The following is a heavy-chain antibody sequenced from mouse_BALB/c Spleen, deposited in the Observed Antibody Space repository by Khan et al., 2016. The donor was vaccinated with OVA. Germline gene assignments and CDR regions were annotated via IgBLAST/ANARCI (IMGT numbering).Heavy chain of an antibody. CDR3: ARERGARFTY. CDR1: GYTFTDYN. CDR2: IYPGSNNT. V-gene: IGHV1-77*01. Sequence: QVQLKQSGAELARPGASVKLSCKASGYTFTDYNINWVKQRTGQGLEWIGEIYPGSNNTYYNDKFKGKATLTADKSSSTAYMQLSSLTSQDSEIYLCARERGARFTYWGQGTLVTVSA. J-gene: IGHJ3*01.